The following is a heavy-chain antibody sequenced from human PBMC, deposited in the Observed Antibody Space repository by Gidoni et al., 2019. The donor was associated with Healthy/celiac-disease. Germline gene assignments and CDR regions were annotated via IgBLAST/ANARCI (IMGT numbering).Heavy chain of an antibody. D-gene: IGHD3-3*01. Sequence: EVQLVESGGGLVQPGGSLRLSCAASGFTFSSYWMSWVRQAPGKGLEWVANIKQDGSEKYYVDSVKGRFTISRDNAKNSLYLQMNSLRAEDTAVYYCAREGNDFWSGSDAFDIWGQGTMVTVSS. CDR3: AREGNDFWSGSDAFDI. J-gene: IGHJ3*02. CDR1: GFTFSSYW. V-gene: IGHV3-7*03. CDR2: IKQDGSEK.